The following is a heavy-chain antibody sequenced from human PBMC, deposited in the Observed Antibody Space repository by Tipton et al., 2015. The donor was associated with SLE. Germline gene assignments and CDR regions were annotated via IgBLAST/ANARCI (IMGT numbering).Heavy chain of an antibody. J-gene: IGHJ2*01. CDR3: ARHHGGSSHYWYFDL. D-gene: IGHD4-23*01. Sequence: TLSLTCTVSGGSISSSSYYWGWIRQPPGKGLEWIGSIYYSGSTYYNPSLKSRVTISVDTSKNQFSLKLSSVTAADTAVYYCARHHGGSSHYWYFDLWGRGTLVTVSS. V-gene: IGHV4-39*01. CDR1: GGSISSSSYY. CDR2: IYYSGST.